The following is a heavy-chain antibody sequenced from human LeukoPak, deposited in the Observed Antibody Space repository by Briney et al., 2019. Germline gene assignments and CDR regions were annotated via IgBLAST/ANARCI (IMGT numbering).Heavy chain of an antibody. Sequence: ASVKVSCKASGYTFTSYDINWVRQATGQRLEWMGWMNPNSGNTGYAQKFQGRVTMTRNTSIGTAYMELSSLRSEDTAVYYCARASYDFWSGYYRRNDAFDIWGQGTMVTVSS. CDR2: MNPNSGNT. CDR3: ARASYDFWSGYYRRNDAFDI. J-gene: IGHJ3*02. V-gene: IGHV1-8*01. CDR1: GYTFTSYD. D-gene: IGHD3-3*01.